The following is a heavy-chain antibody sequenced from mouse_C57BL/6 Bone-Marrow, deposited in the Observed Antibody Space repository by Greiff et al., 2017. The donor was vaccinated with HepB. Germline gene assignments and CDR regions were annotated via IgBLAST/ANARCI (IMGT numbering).Heavy chain of an antibody. D-gene: IGHD1-1*01. J-gene: IGHJ2*01. V-gene: IGHV1-50*01. Sequence: QVQLQQPGAELVKPGASVKLSCKASGYTFTSYWMQWVKQRPGQGLEWIGEIDPSDSYTNYNQKFKGKATLTVDTSSSTAYMRLSSLTSEDSAVYYSAGGSRSSYDYWGQGTTLTVSS. CDR2: IDPSDSYT. CDR3: AGGSRSSYDY. CDR1: GYTFTSYW.